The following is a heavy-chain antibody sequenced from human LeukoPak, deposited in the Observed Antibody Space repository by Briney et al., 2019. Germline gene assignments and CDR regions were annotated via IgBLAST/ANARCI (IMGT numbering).Heavy chain of an antibody. V-gene: IGHV1-18*01. CDR2: ISAYNGNT. CDR1: GDTFTSYG. CDR3: ARWSIVATTYFDY. Sequence: GAAVKVSCKASGDTFTSYGISWVRQAPGQGLEGMGWISAYNGNTNYAQKFQRSLTMTTDTSTSTAYMELRSLRSDDTAVYYCARWSIVATTYFDYWGQGTLVTVSS. D-gene: IGHD5-12*01. J-gene: IGHJ4*02.